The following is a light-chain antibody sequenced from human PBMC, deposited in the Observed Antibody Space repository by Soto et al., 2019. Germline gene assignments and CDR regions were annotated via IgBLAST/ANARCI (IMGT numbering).Light chain of an antibody. CDR3: HQYGSPP. CDR1: QSISSNY. V-gene: IGKV3-20*01. CDR2: GAS. Sequence: EIVLTQSPGTLSLSPGERVTLSCRASQSISSNYLAWYQQKPGQAPRLLIYGASSRAAGIPDRFSGSGSGTEFSLSISRLESEDFAVYYCHQYGSPPFGGGTKVEIK. J-gene: IGKJ4*01.